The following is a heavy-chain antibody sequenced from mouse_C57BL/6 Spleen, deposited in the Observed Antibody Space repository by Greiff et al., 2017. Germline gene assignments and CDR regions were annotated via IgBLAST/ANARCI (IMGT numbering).Heavy chain of an antibody. Sequence: EVQLVESGGDLVKPGGSLKLSCAASGFTFSSYGMSWVRQTPDKRLEWVATISSGGSYTYYPDSVKGRFTISRDNAKNTLYLHMSSLKSEDTAMYYCAGHESDYDGTGAMDYWGQGTSVTVSS. D-gene: IGHD2-4*01. CDR1: GFTFSSYG. J-gene: IGHJ4*01. CDR3: AGHESDYDGTGAMDY. V-gene: IGHV5-6*01. CDR2: ISSGGSYT.